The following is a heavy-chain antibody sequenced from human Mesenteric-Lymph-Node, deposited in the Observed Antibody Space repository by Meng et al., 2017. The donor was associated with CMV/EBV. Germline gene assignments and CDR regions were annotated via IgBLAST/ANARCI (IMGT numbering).Heavy chain of an antibody. V-gene: IGHV2-5*01. Sequence: FSGFSLNTYAEGVGWIRQPPGKAPEWLALIYWNSDKRYNPSLKSRLSINTDTSRSQVVLTMTNMDPVDTATYYCAHSGGVVSLAYFDDWGQGTLVTVSS. J-gene: IGHJ4*02. CDR2: IYWNSDK. CDR1: GFSLNTYAEG. CDR3: AHSGGVVSLAYFDD. D-gene: IGHD3-16*01.